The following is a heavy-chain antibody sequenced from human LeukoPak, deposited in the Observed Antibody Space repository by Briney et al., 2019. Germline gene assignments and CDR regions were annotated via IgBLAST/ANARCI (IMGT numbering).Heavy chain of an antibody. Sequence: PGGSLRLSCAASGFTFSTYSMNWVRQAPGKGLEWLSSISSNSRTMYYADSVKGRFTISRDNAKNSLYLQMNSLRAEDTAVYYCARAGFSFSDYSGSFFDYWGQGTLVTVSS. D-gene: IGHD3-10*01. J-gene: IGHJ4*02. CDR1: GFTFSTYS. CDR2: ISSNSRTM. V-gene: IGHV3-48*01. CDR3: ARAGFSFSDYSGSFFDY.